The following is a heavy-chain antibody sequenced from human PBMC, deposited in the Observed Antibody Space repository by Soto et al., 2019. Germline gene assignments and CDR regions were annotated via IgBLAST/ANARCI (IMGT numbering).Heavy chain of an antibody. D-gene: IGHD6-19*01. V-gene: IGHV1-46*01. CDR3: ARGSSGWGNWFDP. Sequence: QVQLVQSGAEVKKPGASVKVSCKASGYTFTSYYMHWVRQAPGQGLEWMGIINPSGGSTSYAQKLQGRVNMTMDTSTSTVYRELSRLRSEDTAVYYCARGSSGWGNWFDPWGQGTLVTVSS. CDR1: GYTFTSYY. J-gene: IGHJ5*02. CDR2: INPSGGST.